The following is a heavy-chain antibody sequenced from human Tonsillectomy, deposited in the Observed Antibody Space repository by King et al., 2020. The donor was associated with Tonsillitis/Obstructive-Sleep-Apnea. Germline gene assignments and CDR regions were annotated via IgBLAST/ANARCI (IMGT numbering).Heavy chain of an antibody. Sequence: QLVQSGAEVKKPGSSVKVSCKASGGTFTTYAISWVRQAPGQGLEWMGRIIPILGIANYALKFQGGVTITADKSTSTAYMELHSLSSEDTAVYFCARDRRDSSRYYLMDYWGQGTLVTVSS. V-gene: IGHV1-69*04. J-gene: IGHJ4*02. D-gene: IGHD3-22*01. CDR1: GGTFTTYA. CDR2: IIPILGIA. CDR3: ARDRRDSSRYYLMDY.